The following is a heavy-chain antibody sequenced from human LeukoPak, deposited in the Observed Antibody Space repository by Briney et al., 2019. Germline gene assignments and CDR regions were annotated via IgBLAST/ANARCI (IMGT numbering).Heavy chain of an antibody. D-gene: IGHD3-9*01. V-gene: IGHV1-2*02. Sequence: ASVTVSFKASGYTFTDYYVHWVRQAPGQGLEWMGWINPNSGGTNYAQKFQGRVTMTRDTSISTAYMELSRLRSDDTAVYYCARGDHYDVLTGFQTPSHLSDYWGQGTLVTVSS. J-gene: IGHJ4*02. CDR1: GYTFTDYY. CDR3: ARGDHYDVLTGFQTPSHLSDY. CDR2: INPNSGGT.